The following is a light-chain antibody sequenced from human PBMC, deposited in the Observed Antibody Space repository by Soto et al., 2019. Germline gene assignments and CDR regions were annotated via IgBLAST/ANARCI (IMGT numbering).Light chain of an antibody. CDR1: QSLRGN. CDR2: GAS. J-gene: IGKJ1*01. V-gene: IGKV3-15*01. Sequence: EIVMTQSPATLSVSPGERATLSCRAGQSLRGNLAWYQQKPGRAPRLLIYGASTRATGIPARFSGSGSGTEFTLTISSLQSEDFAVYYCQQYNNWPPAWTFGQGTKVDIK. CDR3: QQYNNWPPAWT.